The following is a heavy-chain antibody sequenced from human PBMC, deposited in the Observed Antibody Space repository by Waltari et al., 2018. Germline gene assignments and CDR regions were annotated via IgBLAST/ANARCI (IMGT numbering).Heavy chain of an antibody. CDR2: IGPGDETI. CDR1: GFTSSEHY. Sequence: QVQLVESGGGLVKPGGSLRLSCAASGFTSSEHYRAWIRQAPGKGLEWVSYIGPGDETIYYADSVKGRFSISRDNAKNSVYLQMNGLRAEDTAVYYCARDRAYTTSSGTFWWFSPWGQGTLVTVSS. CDR3: ARDRAYTTSSGTFWWFSP. J-gene: IGHJ5*02. D-gene: IGHD6-6*01. V-gene: IGHV3-11*01.